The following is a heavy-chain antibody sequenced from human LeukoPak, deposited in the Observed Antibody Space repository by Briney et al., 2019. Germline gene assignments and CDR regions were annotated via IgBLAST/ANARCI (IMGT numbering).Heavy chain of an antibody. CDR2: IIPIFGTA. CDR3: AGNRGLGQRAYYDYMDV. CDR1: GGTFSSYA. J-gene: IGHJ6*03. D-gene: IGHD3-10*01. V-gene: IGHV1-69*13. Sequence: AASVKVSCKASGGTFSSYAISWVRHAPGQGLEWMGGIIPIFGTATYAQRFKGRVPSPPDESTSPASMELSSLRSEDTAVYYCAGNRGLGQRAYYDYMDVWGKGTTVTVSS.